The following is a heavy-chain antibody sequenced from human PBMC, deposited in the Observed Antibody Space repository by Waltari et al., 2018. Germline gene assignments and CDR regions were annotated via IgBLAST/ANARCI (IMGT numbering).Heavy chain of an antibody. CDR1: GFTFSSYT. J-gene: IGHJ4*02. CDR3: AREWGVMVGTAGYYFDY. D-gene: IGHD3-9*01. Sequence: EVQLVGSGGGLVKPGGSLRLSCAASGFTFSSYTMNWVRQAPGKGLELVSSISSGSSYICYADSVKGRFTISRDNAKNSLYLQMNSLRVEDTAVYYCAREWGVMVGTAGYYFDYWGQGSLVTVSS. CDR2: ISSGSSYI. V-gene: IGHV3-21*01.